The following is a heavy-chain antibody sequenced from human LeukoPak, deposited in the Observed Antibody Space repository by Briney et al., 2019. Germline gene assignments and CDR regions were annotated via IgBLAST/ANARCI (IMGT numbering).Heavy chain of an antibody. J-gene: IGHJ4*02. V-gene: IGHV3-7*01. CDR3: ARDNNGPDY. Sequence: LSSAASACTSITCCFWSLLQQPPRKRLWLTNIMHDDSYTYYNPSVKSRFTISRDNSKNSVYLQMNSVTAEDTAVYYCARDNNGPDYWGQGTLVTVSS. CDR2: IMHDDSYT. CDR1: ACTSITCC. D-gene: IGHD2-8*01.